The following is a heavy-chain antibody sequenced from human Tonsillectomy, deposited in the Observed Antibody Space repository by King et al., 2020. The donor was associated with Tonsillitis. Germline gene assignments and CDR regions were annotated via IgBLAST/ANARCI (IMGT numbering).Heavy chain of an antibody. J-gene: IGHJ5*02. CDR3: AGDGGGQAFDP. V-gene: IGHV3-33*01. CDR2: IWHDGSNK. D-gene: IGHD2-15*01. CDR1: GFTFSRYG. Sequence: VQLVESGGGVVQPGMSLRLSCAASGFTFSRYGMHWVRQPPGKGLEWVAVIWHDGSNKIYADSVKGRFTISKDNSKNKLYLEMNSLRVEDTAVYYCAGDGGGQAFDPWGQGTLVIVSS.